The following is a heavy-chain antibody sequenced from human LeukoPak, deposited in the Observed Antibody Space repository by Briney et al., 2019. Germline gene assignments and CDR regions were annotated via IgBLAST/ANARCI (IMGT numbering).Heavy chain of an antibody. J-gene: IGHJ4*02. CDR3: ARGPSMVRGVTAFDY. CDR1: GFTFSSYG. D-gene: IGHD3-10*01. CDR2: IWYDGSNK. Sequence: GRSLRLSCAASGFTFSSYGMHWVRQAPGKGLEWVAVIWYDGSNKYYADSVKGRFTISRDNSKNTLYLQMNSLRAEDTAVYYRARGPSMVRGVTAFDYWGQGTLVTVSS. V-gene: IGHV3-33*01.